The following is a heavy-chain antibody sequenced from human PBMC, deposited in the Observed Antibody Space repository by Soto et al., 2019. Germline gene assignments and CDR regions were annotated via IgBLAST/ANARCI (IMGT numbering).Heavy chain of an antibody. Sequence: VQLVESGGGVVQPGTSVRLSCAASGFTFNTYAMHWVRQAPGKGLEWVAIIWYDVNNKYYADSVKGRFTISRDNSKNTVYLQMNSLRAEDTAVYYCARRYYYDSSGYPYGMDVWGQGTTVTVSS. J-gene: IGHJ6*02. CDR3: ARRYYYDSSGYPYGMDV. D-gene: IGHD3-22*01. CDR1: GFTFNTYA. CDR2: IWYDVNNK. V-gene: IGHV3-33*01.